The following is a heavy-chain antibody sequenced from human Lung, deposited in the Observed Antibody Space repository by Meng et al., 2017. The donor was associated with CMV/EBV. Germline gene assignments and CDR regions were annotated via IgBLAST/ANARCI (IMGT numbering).Heavy chain of an antibody. J-gene: IGHJ4*02. D-gene: IGHD3-22*01. CDR3: ARVYYDSTNYYFSFGY. CDR2: ISYDGDKK. CDR1: GYSFGNYA. V-gene: IGHV3-30*04. Sequence: GRSLRLXCVGSGYSFGNYAMHWVRQAPGKGLEWVAVISYDGDKKSYTDSVKGRFTISRDNSKNTLILQMNSLRTEDTAVYYCARVYYDSTNYYFSFGYWGQGTLVXVSS.